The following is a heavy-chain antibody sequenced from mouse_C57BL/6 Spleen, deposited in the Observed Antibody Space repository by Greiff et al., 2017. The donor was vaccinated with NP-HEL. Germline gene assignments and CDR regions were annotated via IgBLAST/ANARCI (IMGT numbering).Heavy chain of an antibody. V-gene: IGHV1-64*01. Sequence: QVQLKQSGAELVKPGASVKLSCKASGYTFTSYWMHWVKQRPGQGLEWIGMIHPNSGSTNYNEKFKSKATLTVDKSSSTAYMQLSSLTSEDSAVYYCAREGYYDYFDYWGQGTTLTVSS. J-gene: IGHJ2*01. CDR1: GYTFTSYW. CDR2: IHPNSGST. CDR3: AREGYYDYFDY. D-gene: IGHD2-3*01.